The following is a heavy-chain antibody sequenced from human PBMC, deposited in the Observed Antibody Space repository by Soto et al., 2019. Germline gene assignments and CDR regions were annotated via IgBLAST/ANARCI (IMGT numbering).Heavy chain of an antibody. CDR2: IYYSGCT. CDR1: GGSISSYY. V-gene: IGHV4-59*08. CDR3: ARHEVVAVAGYYFDY. D-gene: IGHD6-19*01. Sequence: SETLSLTCTVSGGSISSYYWSWIRQPPGKVLELIVYIYYSGCTNYNLSLKSLVIISVDSFKNQFFLKLCSVTAAVTAVYYCARHEVVAVAGYYFDYWGQGTLVTVSS. J-gene: IGHJ4*02.